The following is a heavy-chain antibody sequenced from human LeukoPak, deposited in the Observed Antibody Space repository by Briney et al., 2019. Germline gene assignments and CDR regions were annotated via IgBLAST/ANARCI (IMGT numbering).Heavy chain of an antibody. Sequence: PGGSLRLSCAASGFTFSSYAMSWVRQAPGKGLEWVSAISGSGGSTYYADSVKGRFTISRDNSKSMLYLQMNSLRAEDTALYYCAKGGALFVVASYFDYWGQGTLVTVSS. D-gene: IGHD2-15*01. CDR1: GFTFSSYA. V-gene: IGHV3-23*01. CDR2: ISGSGGST. J-gene: IGHJ4*02. CDR3: AKGGALFVVASYFDY.